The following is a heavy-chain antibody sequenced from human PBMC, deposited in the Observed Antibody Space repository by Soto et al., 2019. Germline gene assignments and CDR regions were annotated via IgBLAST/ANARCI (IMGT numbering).Heavy chain of an antibody. V-gene: IGHV4-34*01. J-gene: IGHJ4*02. CDR2: INHSGST. CDR3: ARGVELTGYPCFDY. Sequence: NPSETLSLTCAVYGGSFSGYYWSWIRQPPGKGLEWIGEINHSGSTNYNPSLKSRVTISVDTSKNQFSLKLSSVAAADTAVYYCARGVELTGYPCFDYWGQRTLVTVSS. D-gene: IGHD5-18*01. CDR1: GGSFSGYY.